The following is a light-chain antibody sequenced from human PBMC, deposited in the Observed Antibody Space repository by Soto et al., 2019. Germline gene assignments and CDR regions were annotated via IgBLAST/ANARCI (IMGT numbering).Light chain of an antibody. J-gene: IGKJ1*01. V-gene: IGKV1-5*03. CDR2: KAS. CDR1: QTISSW. Sequence: DIQMTQSPSTLSGSVGDRVTITCRASQTISSWLAWYQQKPGKAPKLLIYKASTLKSGVPSRFSGSGPGTEFTLTISSLQPDDFATYSCQHSISYSDAFGQSTKVELK. CDR3: QHSISYSDA.